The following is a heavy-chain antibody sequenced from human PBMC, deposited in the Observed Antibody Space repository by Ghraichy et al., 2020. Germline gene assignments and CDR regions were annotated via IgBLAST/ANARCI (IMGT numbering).Heavy chain of an antibody. CDR1: GFTFSDYN. CDR3: ARGRKGAAPQYYFDS. J-gene: IGHJ4*02. D-gene: IGHD1-26*01. CDR2: ISSTSNYI. Sequence: GGSLRLSCAASGFTFSDYNMNWVRQVPGKGLEWVSSISSTSNYIYYADSVKGRFTISRDNAEKLVYLQMNSLRAEDTTVYYCARGRKGAAPQYYFDSWGQGTLVTVSS. V-gene: IGHV3-21*01.